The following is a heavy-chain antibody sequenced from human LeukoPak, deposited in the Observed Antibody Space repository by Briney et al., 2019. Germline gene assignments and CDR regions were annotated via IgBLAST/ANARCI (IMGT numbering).Heavy chain of an antibody. CDR1: GGSFSGYY. CDR2: INHSGST. D-gene: IGHD3-10*01. J-gene: IGHJ4*02. CDR3: ARGTHYYGSGSYYYLPREYLDY. Sequence: PSETLSLTCAVYGGSFSGYYWSWIRQPPGKGLEWIGEINHSGSTNYNPSLKSRVTISVDTSKNQFSLKLSSVTAADTAVYYCARGTHYYGSGSYYYLPREYLDYWGQGTLVTVSS. V-gene: IGHV4-34*01.